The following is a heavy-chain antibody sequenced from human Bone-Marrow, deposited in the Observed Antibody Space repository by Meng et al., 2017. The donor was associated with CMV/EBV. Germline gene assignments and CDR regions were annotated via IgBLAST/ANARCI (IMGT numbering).Heavy chain of an antibody. V-gene: IGHV3-30-3*01. J-gene: IGHJ3*02. CDR3: ARASPVVTVLHDAFDI. CDR2: MSYDGNNK. Sequence: GESLKISCAASGFTFSDFAIHWVRQAPGKGLEWLAVMSYDGNNKYFADSVKGRFTISRDNSKNTLYLQVNSLRVEDKAVYYCARASPVVTVLHDAFDIWGQGTMVTVSS. CDR1: GFTFSDFA. D-gene: IGHD3-22*01.